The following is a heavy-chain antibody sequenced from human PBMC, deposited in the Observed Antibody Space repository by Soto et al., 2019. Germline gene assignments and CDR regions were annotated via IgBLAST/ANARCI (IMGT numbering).Heavy chain of an antibody. V-gene: IGHV4-59*08. CDR2: IYYSGNT. Sequence: SETLSLTCTVSGGSIRSHYWSWIRQPPGKGLEWIGYIYYSGNTNYNPSLKSRVTISLATSENQFSLKLNSVTAADTAVYYCARGEDCSGGSCYSGDWFDPWGQGTLVTVSS. CDR1: GGSIRSHY. CDR3: ARGEDCSGGSCYSGDWFDP. D-gene: IGHD2-15*01. J-gene: IGHJ5*02.